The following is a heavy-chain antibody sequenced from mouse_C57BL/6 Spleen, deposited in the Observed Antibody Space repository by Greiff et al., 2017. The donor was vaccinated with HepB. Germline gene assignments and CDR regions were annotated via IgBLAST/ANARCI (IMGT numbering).Heavy chain of an antibody. CDR2: IYPGDGDT. J-gene: IGHJ4*01. CDR1: GYAFSSYW. CDR3: ARWSTTVVAPYAMDY. D-gene: IGHD1-1*01. Sequence: VQLQQSGAELVKPGASVKISCKASGYAFSSYWMNWVKQRPGKGLEWIGQIYPGDGDTNYNGKFKGKATLTADKSSSTAYMQLSSLTSEDSAVYFCARWSTTVVAPYAMDYWGQGTSVTVSS. V-gene: IGHV1-80*01.